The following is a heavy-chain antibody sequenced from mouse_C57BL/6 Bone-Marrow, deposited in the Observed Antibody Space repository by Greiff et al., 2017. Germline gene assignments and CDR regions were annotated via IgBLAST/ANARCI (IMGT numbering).Heavy chain of an antibody. CDR1: GYTFTSYW. V-gene: IGHV1-74*01. J-gene: IGHJ2*01. Sequence: VQLQQPGAELVKPGASVKVSCKASGYTFTSYWMHWVKQRPGPGLEWIGRIHPSDSGTNYNQQFKGKATLTVDKSSSTAYMQLSSLTSEDSAVYYCAIVITTVVASPDYWGQGTTLTVSS. CDR2: IHPSDSGT. CDR3: AIVITTVVASPDY. D-gene: IGHD1-1*01.